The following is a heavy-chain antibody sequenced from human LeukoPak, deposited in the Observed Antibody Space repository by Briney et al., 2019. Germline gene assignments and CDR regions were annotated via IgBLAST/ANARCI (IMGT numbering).Heavy chain of an antibody. V-gene: IGHV4-59*01. Sequence: SETLSLTCTVSDGSISGYYWTWIRQPPEKGLEWIGYIYSSGSINYNPSLKSRVTISVDTSKNQFSLKLSSVTAADTAVYYCARTSPAAAGHFEYWGQGALVTVSS. CDR1: DGSISGYY. CDR3: ARTSPAAAGHFEY. CDR2: IYSSGSI. D-gene: IGHD2-15*01. J-gene: IGHJ4*02.